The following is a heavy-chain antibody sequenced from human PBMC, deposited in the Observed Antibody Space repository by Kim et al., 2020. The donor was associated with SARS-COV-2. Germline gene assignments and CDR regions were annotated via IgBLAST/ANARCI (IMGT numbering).Heavy chain of an antibody. D-gene: IGHD1-20*01. CDR2: INPYNDNI. CDR3: ARYGKKIAGLRYYSYYGMDL. J-gene: IGHJ6*02. V-gene: IGHV1-18*01. Sequence: ASVKVSCKASGYTFSSYCISWVRQAPGQGLEWVGWINPYNDNIKYSPRFQGRVTMTTATSTTTTYMELRSLRSDDTAVYFCARYGKKIAGLRYYSYYGMDLWGQGPTVPVSS. CDR1: GYTFSSYC.